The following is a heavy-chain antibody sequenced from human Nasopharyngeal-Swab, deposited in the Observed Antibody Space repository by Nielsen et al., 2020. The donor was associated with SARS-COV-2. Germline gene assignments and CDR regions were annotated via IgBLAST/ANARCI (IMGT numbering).Heavy chain of an antibody. Sequence: WVRQAPGKGLGGMGWNNPNSGGTNYAQEFQGWVTMTRDTSISTAYMELSRLRSDDTAVYYCARAAKGYCSSTSCYSIPEYYYYYMDVWGKGTTVTVSS. CDR3: ARAAKGYCSSTSCYSIPEYYYYYMDV. V-gene: IGHV1-2*04. CDR2: NNPNSGGT. D-gene: IGHD2-2*01. J-gene: IGHJ6*03.